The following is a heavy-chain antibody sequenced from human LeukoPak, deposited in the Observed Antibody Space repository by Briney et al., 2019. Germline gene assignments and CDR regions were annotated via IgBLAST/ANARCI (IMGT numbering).Heavy chain of an antibody. CDR1: GGSFSGYY. CDR2: INHSGRT. D-gene: IGHD3-10*01. J-gene: IGHJ6*03. Sequence: SETLSLTCAVYGGSFSGYYWSWIRQPPGKGLEWIGKINHSGRTNYNPSLKSRVTISVDTSKNQFSLKVSSVTAADTAVYYCARVFDSGSQAYFYYMDVWGKGTTVTIFS. V-gene: IGHV4-34*01. CDR3: ARVFDSGSQAYFYYMDV.